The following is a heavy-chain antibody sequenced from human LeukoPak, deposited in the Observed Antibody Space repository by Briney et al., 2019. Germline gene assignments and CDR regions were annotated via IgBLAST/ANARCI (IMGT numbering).Heavy chain of an antibody. CDR3: ARELRGYSDGTDSYYYYGMDV. V-gene: IGHV4-31*03. Sequence: SETLSLICTVSCGPISSGGYYWSWIPPHPGKGLEWIGYIYYSGSPYYNPSLKSRVTISVDTAKNQFSLKLSSVTAADTAVYYCARELRGYSDGTDSYYYYGMDVWGKGTTVTVSS. D-gene: IGHD5-18*01. J-gene: IGHJ6*04. CDR2: IYYSGSP. CDR1: CGPISSGGYY.